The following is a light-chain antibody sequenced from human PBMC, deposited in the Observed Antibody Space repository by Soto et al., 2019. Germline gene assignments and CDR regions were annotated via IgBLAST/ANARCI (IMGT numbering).Light chain of an antibody. CDR3: CSFAGNYIYV. J-gene: IGLJ1*01. Sequence: QSALTQPRSVSGSPGQSVTISCTGTSSDVGGYNYVSWYLQHPGKAPKVMIYDVSKRPSGVPDRFSGSKSGNTASLTTSGLQSEDEADYYCCSFAGNYIYVFGTGTKVTDL. CDR2: DVS. CDR1: SSDVGGYNY. V-gene: IGLV2-11*01.